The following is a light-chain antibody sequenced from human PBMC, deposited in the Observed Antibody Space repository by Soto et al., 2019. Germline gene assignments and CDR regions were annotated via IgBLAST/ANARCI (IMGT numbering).Light chain of an antibody. CDR1: QSVSSL. CDR3: QQRSNWPLT. CDR2: DAS. J-gene: IGKJ4*01. V-gene: IGKV3-11*01. Sequence: EIVLTQSPATLSLSPGERATLSCRASQSVSSLLAWYQQKPGQAPRLLIYDASSRATGIPTRFSGSGSGTDFTLPISSLEPGDFAVYYCQQRSNWPLTFGGGTKVEIK.